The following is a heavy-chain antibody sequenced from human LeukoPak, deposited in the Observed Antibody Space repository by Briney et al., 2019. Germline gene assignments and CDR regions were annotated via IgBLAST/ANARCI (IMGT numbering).Heavy chain of an antibody. V-gene: IGHV3-33*01. J-gene: IGHJ4*02. Sequence: GGSLRLSCAASGFTFNSYGMHWVRQAPGEGLEWVAVIWYDGSNKYYADSVKGRFTISRDNTKNTLYLQMNSLRAEDTAVYYCARDYDSSGYSPLFDYWGQGTLVTVSS. CDR1: GFTFNSYG. D-gene: IGHD3-22*01. CDR3: ARDYDSSGYSPLFDY. CDR2: IWYDGSNK.